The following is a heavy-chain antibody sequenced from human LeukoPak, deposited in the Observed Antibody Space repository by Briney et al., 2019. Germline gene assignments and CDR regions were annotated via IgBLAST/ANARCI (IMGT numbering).Heavy chain of an antibody. D-gene: IGHD7-27*01. CDR3: AKSGSSRPYFDY. CDR1: GFTFSSHG. Sequence: GGSLRLSCAASGFTFSSHGRNWVRQAPGKGLEWVSGIGGSGGFITYYADSVKGRFTVSRDNSKNTLYLQMNSLRAEDTAVYYCAKSGSSRPYFDYWGQGTLVTVSS. V-gene: IGHV3-23*01. J-gene: IGHJ4*02. CDR2: IGGSGGFIT.